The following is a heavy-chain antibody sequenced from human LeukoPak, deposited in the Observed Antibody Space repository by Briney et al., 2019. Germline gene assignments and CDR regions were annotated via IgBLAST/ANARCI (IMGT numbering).Heavy chain of an antibody. J-gene: IGHJ5*02. CDR3: ARDLTPIPYFVVVVAATPGNNWFDP. Sequence: ASVKVSCKASGYTFTSYDINWVRQATGQGLEWMGWMNPNSGNTGYAQKFQGRVTITRNTSISTAYMELSSLRSEDTAVYYCARDLTPIPYFVVVVAATPGNNWFDPWGQGTLVTVSS. CDR1: GYTFTSYD. CDR2: MNPNSGNT. V-gene: IGHV1-8*03. D-gene: IGHD2-15*01.